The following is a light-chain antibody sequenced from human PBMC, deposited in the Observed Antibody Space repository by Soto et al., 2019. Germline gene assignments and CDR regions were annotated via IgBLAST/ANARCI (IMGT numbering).Light chain of an antibody. Sequence: SVLTQPASVSGSPGQSITISCTGTSSDVGGYNYVSWYQQHPGKAPQLMIYDVSNRPSGVSNRFSGSKSGNTASLTISGLQAEDEADYYCSSYTSSSTLYVFGTGTKVTVL. J-gene: IGLJ1*01. CDR3: SSYTSSSTLYV. CDR1: SSDVGGYNY. CDR2: DVS. V-gene: IGLV2-14*01.